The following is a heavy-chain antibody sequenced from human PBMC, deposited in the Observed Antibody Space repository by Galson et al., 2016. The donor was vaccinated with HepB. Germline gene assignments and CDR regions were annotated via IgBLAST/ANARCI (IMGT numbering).Heavy chain of an antibody. J-gene: IGHJ4*01. CDR2: IYWDGDT. Sequence: PALVKPTQTLTLTCSFSGFSLSTSGMVVGWIRQPPGKALEWVGVIYWDGDTLYSPVLKTRLKITQDNSKNQVVLTLANVDPVDTATYFCAHSAKSSWTPLERKFDSWGQGALVTVSS. D-gene: IGHD1-1*01. CDR1: GFSLSTSGMV. CDR3: AHSAKSSWTPLERKFDS. V-gene: IGHV2-5*02.